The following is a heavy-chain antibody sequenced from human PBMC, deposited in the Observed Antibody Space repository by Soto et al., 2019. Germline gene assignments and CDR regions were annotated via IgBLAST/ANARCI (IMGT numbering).Heavy chain of an antibody. V-gene: IGHV3-30*03. CDR1: EFTFSSYA. D-gene: IGHD3-3*01. Sequence: QAQLVESGGGVVQAGRSLTVSCAASEFTFSSYAMHWVRQAPGKGLEWVAVISNDGSNKYYAESAKGRFTISRDNSINTLFLQMSSLRSEDTAVYYCARVGVDGDYEFWSGYPPFEYWGQGTLVTVSS. J-gene: IGHJ4*02. CDR2: ISNDGSNK. CDR3: ARVGVDGDYEFWSGYPPFEY.